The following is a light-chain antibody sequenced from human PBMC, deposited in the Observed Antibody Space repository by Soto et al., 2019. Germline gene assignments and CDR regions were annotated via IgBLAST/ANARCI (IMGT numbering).Light chain of an antibody. V-gene: IGKV3-20*01. CDR2: GAS. Sequence: VLTQSPGTLSLSPGERATLSCRASQSVSSDYLAWYQQKPGQAPRLRICGASSRATGIPDRFTGSGSGTDFTLTISRLEPEDSEVYYCQQFGNSPRVTFGGGKQVEVK. CDR1: QSVSSDY. J-gene: IGKJ4*01. CDR3: QQFGNSPRVT.